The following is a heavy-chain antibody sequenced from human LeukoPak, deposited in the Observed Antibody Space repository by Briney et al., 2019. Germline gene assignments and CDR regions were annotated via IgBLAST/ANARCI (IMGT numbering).Heavy chain of an antibody. CDR2: ISGSGGST. CDR1: GFTFSSYG. CDR3: AKGVKWELPRYYFDY. V-gene: IGHV3-23*01. Sequence: PGRSLRLSCAASGFTFSSYGMHWVRQAPGKGLEWVSAISGSGGSTYYADSVKGRFTISRDNSKNTLYLQMNSLRAEDTAVYYCAKGVKWELPRYYFDYWGQGTLVTVSS. J-gene: IGHJ4*02. D-gene: IGHD1-26*01.